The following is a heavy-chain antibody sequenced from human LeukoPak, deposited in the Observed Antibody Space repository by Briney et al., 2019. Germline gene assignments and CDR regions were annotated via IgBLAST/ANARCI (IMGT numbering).Heavy chain of an antibody. Sequence: KPSETLSLTCAVYGGSLSGYYWSWIRQPPGKGLEWIGEINHSGSTNYNPSLKSRVTISVDTSKNQFSLKLSSVTAADTAVYYCARGWDRGRYYYYYYMDVWGKGTTVTVSS. CDR2: INHSGST. CDR1: GGSLSGYY. D-gene: IGHD3-10*01. V-gene: IGHV4-34*01. J-gene: IGHJ6*03. CDR3: ARGWDRGRYYYYYYMDV.